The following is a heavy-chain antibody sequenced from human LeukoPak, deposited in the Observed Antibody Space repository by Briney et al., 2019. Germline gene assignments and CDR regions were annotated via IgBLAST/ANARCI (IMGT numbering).Heavy chain of an antibody. CDR2: ISSSGSTT. CDR3: ARDHSSSWYGLSKKIDY. CDR1: GFTFSSYE. J-gene: IGHJ4*02. V-gene: IGHV3-48*03. Sequence: PGGSLRLSCAASGFTFSSYEMNWVRQAPGKGLEWVSYISSSGSTTYYADSVKGRFTISRDNAKNSLYLQMNSLRAEDTAVYYCARDHSSSWYGLSKKIDYWGQGTLVTVSS. D-gene: IGHD6-13*01.